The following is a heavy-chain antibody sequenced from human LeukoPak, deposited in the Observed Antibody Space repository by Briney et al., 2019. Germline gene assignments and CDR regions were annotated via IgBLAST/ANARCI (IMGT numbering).Heavy chain of an antibody. D-gene: IGHD2-2*01. Sequence: SCKASGGTFSSYGMHWVRQAPGKGLEWVSAISGSGGSTYYADSVKGRFTISRDNSKNTLYLQMNSLRAEDTAVYYCAKEKYQLLFISRYMDVWGKGTTVTVSS. J-gene: IGHJ6*03. CDR2: ISGSGGST. V-gene: IGHV3-23*01. CDR3: AKEKYQLLFISRYMDV. CDR1: GGTFSSYG.